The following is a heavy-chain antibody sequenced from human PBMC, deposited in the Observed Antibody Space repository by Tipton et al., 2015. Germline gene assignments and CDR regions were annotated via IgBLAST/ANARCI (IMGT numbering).Heavy chain of an antibody. CDR3: ARVPTYCSGGDCYSTVRFDY. D-gene: IGHD2-15*01. CDR1: GGSISYYY. CDR2: IYSSATT. Sequence: TLSLTCTVSGGSISYYYWNWIRQSPGKGLEWIGYIYSSATTSYSSALRSRVTISVDTSKNQFSLNLRSVTAADTAVYYCARVPTYCSGGDCYSTVRFDYWGQGTLVSVSS. V-gene: IGHV4-59*01. J-gene: IGHJ4*02.